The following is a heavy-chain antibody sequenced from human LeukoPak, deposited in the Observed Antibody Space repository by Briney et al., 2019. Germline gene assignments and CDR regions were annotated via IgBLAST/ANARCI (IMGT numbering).Heavy chain of an antibody. CDR1: GGSFSGYY. CDR2: MNESGGT. V-gene: IGHV4-34*01. D-gene: IGHD6-6*01. J-gene: IGHJ4*02. CDR3: ARGLRAARLES. Sequence: PSETLSLTCAVSGGSFSGYYWIWIRQPPGKGLEWIGEMNESGGTTYNPSLKSRVTISVDTSKSQFSLKLSSVTAADTAVYYCARGLRAARLESWGQGTLVTVSS.